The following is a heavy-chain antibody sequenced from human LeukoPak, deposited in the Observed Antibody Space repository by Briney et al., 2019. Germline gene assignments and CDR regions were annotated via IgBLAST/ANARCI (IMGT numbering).Heavy chain of an antibody. CDR1: GHTFTSYY. CDR3: ARDWSRSGERIDY. Sequence: ASVKVSCKASGHTFTSYYMHWVRQAPGQGLEWMGMFNPSGSSTSYAQKLQGRVTMTRDTSTSTVYMELSSLRSEDTAVYYCARDWSRSGERIDYWGQGTLVTVSS. J-gene: IGHJ4*02. V-gene: IGHV1-46*01. CDR2: FNPSGSST. D-gene: IGHD6-19*01.